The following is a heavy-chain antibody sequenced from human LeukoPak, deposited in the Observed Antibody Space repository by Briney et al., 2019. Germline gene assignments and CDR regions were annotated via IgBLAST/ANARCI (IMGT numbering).Heavy chain of an antibody. J-gene: IGHJ5*02. CDR3: ASGPSRYCSSTSCYHPNNWFDP. Sequence: ASVKVSCKASGYTFTSYNINWVRQATGQGLEWMGWISAYNGNTNYAQKLQGRVTMTTDTSTSTAYMELRSLRSDDTAVYYCASGPSRYCSSTSCYHPNNWFDPWGQGTLVTASS. CDR1: GYTFTSYN. CDR2: ISAYNGNT. D-gene: IGHD2-2*01. V-gene: IGHV1-18*01.